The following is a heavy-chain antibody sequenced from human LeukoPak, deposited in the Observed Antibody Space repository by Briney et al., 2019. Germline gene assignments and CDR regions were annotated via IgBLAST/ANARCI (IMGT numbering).Heavy chain of an antibody. CDR2: IIPIFDTA. CDR1: GGTFSSYA. Sequence: ASVKVSCKASGGTFSSYAISWVRQAPGQGLEWMGGIIPIFDTATYAQKFQGRVTITADESTSTVYMELSSLRSEDTAMYFCARAGPEADDYGDYRYYYMDVWGKGTTVSISS. D-gene: IGHD4-17*01. CDR3: ARAGPEADDYGDYRYYYMDV. V-gene: IGHV1-69*13. J-gene: IGHJ6*03.